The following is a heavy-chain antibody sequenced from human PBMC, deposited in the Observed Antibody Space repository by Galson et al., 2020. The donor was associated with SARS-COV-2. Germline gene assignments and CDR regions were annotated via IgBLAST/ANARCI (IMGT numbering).Heavy chain of an antibody. CDR2: IGTAGDT. J-gene: IGHJ6*03. D-gene: IGHD2-2*01. CDR1: GFTFSSYD. V-gene: IGHV3-13*01. CDR3: ARGRHKGYCSRTSCHYYYYRDV. Sequence: GGYLRLSCAASGFTFSSYDMHWVRQATGKGLEWVSAIGTAGDTYYPGSVKGRFTISRENAKNSLYLQMNSLRAGDTAVYYCARGRHKGYCSRTSCHYYYYRDVWGKGTTVTVSS.